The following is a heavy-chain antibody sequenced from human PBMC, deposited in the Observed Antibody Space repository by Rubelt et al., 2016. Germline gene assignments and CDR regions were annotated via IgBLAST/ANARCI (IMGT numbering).Heavy chain of an antibody. CDR1: GGTFSSYA. Sequence: QVQLVQSGAEVKKPGSSVKVSCKASGGTFSSYAISWVRQAPGQGLEWMGWINPNSGGTNYAQKFQGRVTMTTDTSTRTVYMELRSLRSDDTAVYYCATNYDYWGQGTLVTVSS. CDR2: INPNSGGT. V-gene: IGHV1-18*01. CDR3: ATNYDY. J-gene: IGHJ4*02. D-gene: IGHD5-24*01.